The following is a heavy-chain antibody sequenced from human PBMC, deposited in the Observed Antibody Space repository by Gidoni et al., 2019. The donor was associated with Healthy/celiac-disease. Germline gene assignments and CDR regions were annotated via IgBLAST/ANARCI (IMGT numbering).Heavy chain of an antibody. J-gene: IGHJ4*02. V-gene: IGHV3-23*01. D-gene: IGHD3-10*01. Sequence: EVQLLESGGGLVQPGGSLRLSCAASGFTFSSYAMSWVRQAPGKGLEWVSAISGSGGSTYYADSVKGRFTISRDNSKNTLYLQMNSLRAEDTAVYYCAKGLGAPTRLGGRVWYFDYWGQGTLVTVSS. CDR3: AKGLGAPTRLGGRVWYFDY. CDR1: GFTFSSYA. CDR2: ISGSGGST.